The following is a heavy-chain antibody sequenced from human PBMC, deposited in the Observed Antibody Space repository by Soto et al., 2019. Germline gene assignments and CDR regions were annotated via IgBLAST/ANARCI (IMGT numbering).Heavy chain of an antibody. J-gene: IGHJ5*02. D-gene: IGHD4-4*01. CDR1: GYIFTNYY. CDR3: AGDPDSHYNDSHASSYP. Sequence: GASVKVSCKASGYIFTNYYIHWVRQAPGQGLEWMGIINLSADRTSYAQKFQGRVTISADKFTGTAYMELTGLRSDDTAVYYCAGDPDSHYNDSHASSYPWGQGTLVTVSS. CDR2: INLSADRT. V-gene: IGHV1-46*01.